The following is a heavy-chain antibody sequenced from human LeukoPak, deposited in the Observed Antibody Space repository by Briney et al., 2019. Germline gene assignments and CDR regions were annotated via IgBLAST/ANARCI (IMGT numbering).Heavy chain of an antibody. J-gene: IGHJ4*02. D-gene: IGHD3-9*01. CDR3: ARVLGYYDILTGYYSYYFDY. CDR1: GGSISSGGYY. CDR2: IYYSGST. V-gene: IGHV4-31*03. Sequence: SQTLSLTCTVSGGSISSGGYYWSWIRQHPGKGLEWIGYIYYSGSTYYNPSLKSRVTISVDTSKNQFSLKLSSVTAADTAVYYCARVLGYYDILTGYYSYYFDYWGQGTLVTVSS.